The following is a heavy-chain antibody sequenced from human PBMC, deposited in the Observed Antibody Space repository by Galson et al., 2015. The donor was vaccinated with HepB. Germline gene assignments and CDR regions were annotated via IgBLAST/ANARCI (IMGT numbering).Heavy chain of an antibody. V-gene: IGHV3-11*01. CDR2: ISSSGSTI. D-gene: IGHD3-3*01. CDR3: ARGEALAIFGVVITSIYFDY. J-gene: IGHJ4*02. Sequence: SLRLSCAASGFTFSDYYMSWIRQAPGKGLEWVSYISSSGSTIYYADSVKGRFTISRDNAKNSLYLQMNSLRAEDTAVYYCARGEALAIFGVVITSIYFDYWGQGTLVTVSS. CDR1: GFTFSDYY.